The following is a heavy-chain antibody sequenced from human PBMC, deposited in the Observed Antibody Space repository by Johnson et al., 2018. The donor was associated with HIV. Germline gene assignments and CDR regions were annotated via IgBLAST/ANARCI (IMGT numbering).Heavy chain of an antibody. CDR1: GFTFSSYA. Sequence: VQLVESGGGLVQPGGSLRLSCAASGFTFSSYAMHWVRQAPGKGLEYVSAISSNGGSTSYANSVKGRFTISRDNSKNTLYLKMGSLRAEDMAVYYCARDTKSGSYLEGTGAFDIWGQGTMVTVSS. V-gene: IGHV3-64*01. J-gene: IGHJ3*02. CDR2: ISSNGGST. CDR3: ARDTKSGSYLEGTGAFDI. D-gene: IGHD3-10*01.